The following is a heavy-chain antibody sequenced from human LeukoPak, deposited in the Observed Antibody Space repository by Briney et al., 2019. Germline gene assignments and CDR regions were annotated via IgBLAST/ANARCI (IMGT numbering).Heavy chain of an antibody. CDR3: ARGGSSSSRSYYYYYYMDV. V-gene: IGHV1-69*06. CDR1: GYTFTSYG. D-gene: IGHD6-6*01. CDR2: IIPIFGTA. J-gene: IGHJ6*03. Sequence: SVKVSCTAPGYTFTSYGISWVRQAPGQGLEWMGGIIPIFGTANYAQKFQGRVTITADKSTSTAYMELSSLRSEDTAVYYCARGGSSSSRSYYYYYYMDVWGKGTTVTVSS.